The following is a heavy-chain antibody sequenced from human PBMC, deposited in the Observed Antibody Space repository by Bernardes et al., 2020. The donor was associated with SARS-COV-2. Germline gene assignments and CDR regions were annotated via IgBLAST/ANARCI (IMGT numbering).Heavy chain of an antibody. D-gene: IGHD6-13*01. Sequence: GGSLRLSRAASGFTFSSSWMSWVRQAPGKGLEWVANIKQDGSEKYYVDSVKGRFTISRDNAKNSLYLQMNSLRAEDTAVYYCARVSGSSWYFDLWGRGTLVTVSS. CDR2: IKQDGSEK. CDR3: ARVSGSSWYFDL. CDR1: GFTFSSSW. V-gene: IGHV3-7*01. J-gene: IGHJ2*01.